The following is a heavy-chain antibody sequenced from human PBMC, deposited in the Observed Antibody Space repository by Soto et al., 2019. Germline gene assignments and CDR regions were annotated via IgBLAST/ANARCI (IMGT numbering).Heavy chain of an antibody. Sequence: EASVKVSCKASSYTFTNYGISWVRQAPGQGLEWMGWISAYNGNTNYAQNLQGRVTMTTDTSTSTAYMELGSLISDDTAVYYCARDHDKAGTGREFDYWGQGTPVTVSS. V-gene: IGHV1-18*01. CDR3: ARDHDKAGTGREFDY. J-gene: IGHJ4*02. CDR2: ISAYNGNT. CDR1: SYTFTNYG. D-gene: IGHD6-19*01.